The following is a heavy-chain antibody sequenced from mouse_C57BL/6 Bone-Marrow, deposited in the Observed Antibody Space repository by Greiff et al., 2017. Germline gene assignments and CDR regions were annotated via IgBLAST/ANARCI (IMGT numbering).Heavy chain of an antibody. J-gene: IGHJ4*01. CDR1: GYTFTSYW. D-gene: IGHD4-1*01. CDR3: ARSPNWDYAMDY. V-gene: IGHV1-55*01. Sequence: QVQLQQPGAELVKPGASVKMSCKASGYTFTSYWITWVKQRPGQGLEWIGDMYPGSGSTNYNEKFKSKATLTVDTSSSTAYMQLSSLTSEDSAVYYCARSPNWDYAMDYWGQGTSVTVSS. CDR2: MYPGSGST.